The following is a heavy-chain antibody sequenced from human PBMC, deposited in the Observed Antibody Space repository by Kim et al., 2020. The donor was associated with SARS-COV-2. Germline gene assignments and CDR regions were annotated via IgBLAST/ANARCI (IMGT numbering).Heavy chain of an antibody. D-gene: IGHD1-26*01. Sequence: KSQADSVKGRVTISRDNSKNTLYLQMNGRRAEDTAVYYCASDEGYYYFDYWGQGTLVTVSS. V-gene: IGHV3-30*01. CDR2: K. J-gene: IGHJ4*02. CDR3: ASDEGYYYFDY.